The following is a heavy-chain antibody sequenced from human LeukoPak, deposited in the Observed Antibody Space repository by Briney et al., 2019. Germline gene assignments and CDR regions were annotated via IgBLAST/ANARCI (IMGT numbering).Heavy chain of an antibody. CDR2: INHSGST. J-gene: IGHJ4*02. CDR3: ARDRGIAAAGMDY. Sequence: SETLSLTCAVYGGSFSGYYWSWIRQPPGKGREWIGEINHSGSTNYNPSLKSRVTISVDTSKNQFSLKLSSVTAADTAVYYCARDRGIAAAGMDYWGQGTLVTVSS. V-gene: IGHV4-34*01. CDR1: GGSFSGYY. D-gene: IGHD6-13*01.